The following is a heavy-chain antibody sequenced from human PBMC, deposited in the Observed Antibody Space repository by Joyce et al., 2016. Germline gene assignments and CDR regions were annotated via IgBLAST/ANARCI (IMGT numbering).Heavy chain of an antibody. D-gene: IGHD5-18*01. J-gene: IGHJ3*02. V-gene: IGHV5-10-1*03. CDR1: GYTFTNYW. Sequence: EVQLVQSGAEVKNPGESLRISCKGSGYTFTNYWITWVRQMPGKGLEWGGRIDPSDSYTNYSPSFQGHVTFSTDKYISTAYLQWSSLKASDTAMFYCARHRDIRTAMADAFDIWGQGTMVTVSS. CDR3: ARHRDIRTAMADAFDI. CDR2: IDPSDSYT.